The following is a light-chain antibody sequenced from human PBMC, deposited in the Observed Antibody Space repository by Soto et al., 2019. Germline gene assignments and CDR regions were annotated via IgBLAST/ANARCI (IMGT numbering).Light chain of an antibody. CDR1: ESISSW. V-gene: IGKV1-5*01. CDR2: DAS. J-gene: IGKJ1*01. Sequence: DIHMTHSPSTLSASVGDRVTITCRASESISSWLAWYQQKPGKAPKLLIYDASSLESGVPSRFSGSGSGTESTLTISSLQPDDFATYYCQQYNSYSWTFGQGTKVDIK. CDR3: QQYNSYSWT.